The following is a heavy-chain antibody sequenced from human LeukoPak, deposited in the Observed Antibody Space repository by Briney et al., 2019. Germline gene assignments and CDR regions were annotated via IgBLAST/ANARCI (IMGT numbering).Heavy chain of an antibody. J-gene: IGHJ4*02. Sequence: GGSLRLSCAASAFSFSTSWMTWIRQAPGKGLEWVANIKPDGTVRNYVESVKGRFTISRDNAENSLFLQMNSLRDDDTAVYYCARDWTFGRHDYWGQGTLVTVSS. CDR3: ARDWTFGRHDY. CDR2: IKPDGTVR. D-gene: IGHD3-16*01. V-gene: IGHV3-7*01. CDR1: AFSFSTSW.